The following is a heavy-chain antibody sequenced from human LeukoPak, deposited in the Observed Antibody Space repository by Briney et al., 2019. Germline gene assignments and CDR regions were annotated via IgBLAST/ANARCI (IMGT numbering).Heavy chain of an antibody. CDR3: AREECDDVWGRYSWFDP. Sequence: GGSLRLSCVGSRFTFSSYRMHWIRQAPGKGLEWVSSISSRNSYIYYADSMKGRLILSRDNANKSQYLQINNLTAEGTAVYYCAREECDDVWGRYSWFDPWGQGTLVIVSS. J-gene: IGHJ5*02. CDR2: ISSRNSYI. D-gene: IGHD3-16*01. V-gene: IGHV3-21*01. CDR1: RFTFSSYR.